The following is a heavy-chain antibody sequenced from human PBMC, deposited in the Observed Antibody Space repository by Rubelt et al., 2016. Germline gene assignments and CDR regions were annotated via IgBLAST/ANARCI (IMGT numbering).Heavy chain of an antibody. Sequence: QVQLVQSGAEVKKPGASVKVSCKASGYTFTAYYIHWVRQDPGQGLEWMGRINCNNGGANYAQKFQGRVTMTRDTSITTTYIEMSSLRSDDTAVYYCAREFPDFWGQGTLVTVSS. V-gene: IGHV1-2*06. J-gene: IGHJ4*02. CDR1: GYTFTAYY. CDR2: INCNNGGA. CDR3: AREFPDF.